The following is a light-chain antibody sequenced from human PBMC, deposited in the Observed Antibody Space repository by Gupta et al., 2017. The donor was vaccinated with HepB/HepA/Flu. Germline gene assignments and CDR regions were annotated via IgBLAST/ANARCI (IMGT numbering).Light chain of an antibody. CDR2: DVS. CDR1: SSDVGGYNS. CDR3: CSDAGSYTVV. Sequence: QSALTQPRSVSGSPGQSVTISCTGTSSDVGGYNSVSWYQQHPGKAPKLIIYDVSKRPSGIPDRFSGSKSGNTASLTISGRQAEDEADYYCCSDAGSYTVVFGGGTKLTVL. J-gene: IGLJ3*02. V-gene: IGLV2-11*01.